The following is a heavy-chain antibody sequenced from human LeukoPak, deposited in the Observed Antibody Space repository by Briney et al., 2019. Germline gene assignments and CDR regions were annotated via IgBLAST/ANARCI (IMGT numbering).Heavy chain of an antibody. CDR1: RFTFSSYG. Sequence: GRSLRLSCAASRFTFSSYGMHWVRQAPGKGLEWVAVIPHDGSNKYEDSVQGRFTISRDNSKNTLYLEMNSLRAEDTAVYYCARAWTGYSYGDYWGQGTLVTVSS. J-gene: IGHJ4*02. D-gene: IGHD5-18*01. CDR3: ARAWTGYSYGDY. V-gene: IGHV3-30*03. CDR2: IPHDGSNK.